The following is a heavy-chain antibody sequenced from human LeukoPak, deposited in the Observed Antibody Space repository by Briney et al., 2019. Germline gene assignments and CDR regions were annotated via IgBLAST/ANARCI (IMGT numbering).Heavy chain of an antibody. D-gene: IGHD5-18*01. CDR2: INHSGST. J-gene: IGHJ4*02. Sequence: NSSETLSLTCAVYGGSFSGYYWSWIRQPPGKGLEWIGEINHSGSTNYNPSLKSRVTISVDTSKNQFSLKLSSVTAADTAVYYCARSRYSYGYYFDYWGQGNLVTVSS. CDR3: ARSRYSYGYYFDY. CDR1: GGSFSGYY. V-gene: IGHV4-34*01.